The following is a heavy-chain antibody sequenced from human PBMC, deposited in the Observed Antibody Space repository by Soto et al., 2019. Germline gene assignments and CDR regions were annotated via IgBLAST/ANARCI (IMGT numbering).Heavy chain of an antibody. CDR1: GFTFSSYG. CDR3: ARGPRGGDFDY. CDR2: IWYDGSNK. D-gene: IGHD3-16*01. V-gene: IGHV3-33*01. J-gene: IGHJ4*02. Sequence: QVQLVESGGGVVQPGRSLRLSCAASGFTFSSYGMHWVRQAPGKGLEWVAVIWYDGSNKYYGDSVKGRFTISRDNSKNTLYLQMHSLRAEDTAVYYCARGPRGGDFDYWGQGTLVTVSS.